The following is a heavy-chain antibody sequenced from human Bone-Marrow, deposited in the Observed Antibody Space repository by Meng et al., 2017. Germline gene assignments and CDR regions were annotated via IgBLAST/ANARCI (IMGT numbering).Heavy chain of an antibody. CDR2: IYYSGNT. CDR1: GGSISSGGNY. J-gene: IGHJ5*02. CDR3: ARGSTNWFDP. Sequence: QVPLKESGPGLVKPSQTLSLTCTVSGGSISSGGNYWSWIRQHSGKGLEWIGYIYYSGNTYYNPSLKSLVNISVDTSKNQFSLKVSSVTAADTAVYYCARGSTNWFDPWGQGILVTVSS. V-gene: IGHV4-31*01.